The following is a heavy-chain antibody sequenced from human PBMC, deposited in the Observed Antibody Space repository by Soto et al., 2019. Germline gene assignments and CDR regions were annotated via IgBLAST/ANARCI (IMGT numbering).Heavy chain of an antibody. V-gene: IGHV4-61*01. CDR3: ARGGGNTFDY. J-gene: IGHJ4*02. CDR2: IRYSGST. Sequence: GSSQIRGRYYWSWIRQPPGKGLEWIGYIRYSGSTNISHYVKSRVSISEDRTKNQFSLKLSSVTAADTAVYYCARGGGNTFDYWGQGTLVTVSS. CDR1: GSSQIRGRYY.